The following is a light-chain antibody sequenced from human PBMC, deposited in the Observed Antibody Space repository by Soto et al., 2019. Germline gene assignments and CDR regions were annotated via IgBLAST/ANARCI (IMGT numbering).Light chain of an antibody. V-gene: IGKV3-15*01. CDR2: GVS. J-gene: IGKJ2*01. CDR3: QSYNDWPFA. Sequence: DIVLTQPPATRSVSPGDTVTLSCRASESLFGFLAWYQQKPGQAPRLLMYGVSTRATGIPARFSGGGSATDFTLTISSLQSEDSAFYFCQSYNDWPFASGLGTRLEI. CDR1: ESLFGF.